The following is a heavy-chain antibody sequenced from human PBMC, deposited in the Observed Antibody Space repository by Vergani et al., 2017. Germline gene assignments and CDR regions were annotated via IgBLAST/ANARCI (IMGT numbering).Heavy chain of an antibody. Sequence: QLPLQESGPGLVKPSEILSLILTVSGGSISSSSYYLGSIGQPPGTGLEWIGSIYYSGSTYYNPSLKSRDTISVDTSKNQLSLKLSSVTAADTAVYYCALSVTTIYFYWGQGTLVTVSS. CDR3: ALSVTTIYFY. CDR2: IYYSGST. V-gene: IGHV4-39*01. J-gene: IGHJ4*02. D-gene: IGHD4-17*01. CDR1: GGSISSSSYY.